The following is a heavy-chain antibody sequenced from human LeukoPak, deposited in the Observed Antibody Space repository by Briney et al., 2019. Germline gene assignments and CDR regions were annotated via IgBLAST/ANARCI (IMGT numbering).Heavy chain of an antibody. Sequence: PGGSLRLSCAASGFTFNNAWMSWVRQAPGKGLEWVGRIKSKTDGGTTDYAAPVKGRFTISRDDSKNTLYLQMNSLKTEDTAVYYCTTGQWLRFPDFDYWGQGTLVTVSS. CDR2: IKSKTDGGTT. V-gene: IGHV3-15*01. CDR3: TTGQWLRFPDFDY. CDR1: GFTFNNAW. D-gene: IGHD5-12*01. J-gene: IGHJ4*02.